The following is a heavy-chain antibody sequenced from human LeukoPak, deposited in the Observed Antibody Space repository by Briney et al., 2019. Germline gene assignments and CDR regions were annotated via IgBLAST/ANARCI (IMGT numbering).Heavy chain of an antibody. V-gene: IGHV4-39*01. D-gene: IGHD3-10*01. CDR2: TYYSGST. CDR1: GGSISSSSYY. CDR3: ARTVRGVFDY. J-gene: IGHJ4*02. Sequence: SETLSLTCTVSGGSISSSSYYWGWIRQPPGKGLEWIGSTYYSGSTYYNPSLKSRVTISVDTSKNQFSLKLSSVTAADTAVYYCARTVRGVFDYWGQGTPVTVSS.